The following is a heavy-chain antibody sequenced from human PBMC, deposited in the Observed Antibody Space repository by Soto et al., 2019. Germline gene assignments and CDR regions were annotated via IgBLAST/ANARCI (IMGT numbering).Heavy chain of an antibody. CDR3: ARYDILPGHHDAFDI. J-gene: IGHJ3*02. D-gene: IGHD3-9*01. CDR1: GGSISSYY. V-gene: IGHV4-59*01. CDR2: IYYSGNT. Sequence: SATLSLTCTVSGGSISSYYWSWIRQSPGRGLEWIGYIYYSGNTNYNPSLKSRVTISVDTSKNQFSLTLTSVTAADTAVYYCARYDILPGHHDAFDIWGQGTVVTVSS.